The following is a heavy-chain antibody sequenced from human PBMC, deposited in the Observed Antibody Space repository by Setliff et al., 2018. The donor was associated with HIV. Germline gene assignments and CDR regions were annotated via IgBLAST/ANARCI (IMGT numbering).Heavy chain of an antibody. J-gene: IGHJ6*03. D-gene: IGHD7-27*01. CDR3: ARELGPIYYFHYMDV. CDR1: GFTSSNYA. V-gene: IGHV3-30*01. Sequence: GGSLRLSCVASGFTSSNYAMLWVRQAPGKGLEWVAVISLDGSARYYAESVKGRFTISRDNSKSTVYLQMNSLRVEDTAVYYCARELGPIYYFHYMDVWGKGTTVTVSS. CDR2: ISLDGSAR.